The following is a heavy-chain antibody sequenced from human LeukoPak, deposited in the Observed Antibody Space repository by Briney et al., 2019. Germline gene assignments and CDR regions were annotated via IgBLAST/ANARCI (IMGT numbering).Heavy chain of an antibody. D-gene: IGHD4-11*01. V-gene: IGHV3-21*04. Sequence: GGSLRLSCAASGFTFINYNMNWVRQAPGKGLEWVSSVSSSSAYIYYADSVKGRFTISRDNSKNTLYLQMNSLRAEDTAVYYCAKGGDYSNPFDYWGQGTLVTVSS. CDR3: AKGGDYSNPFDY. J-gene: IGHJ4*02. CDR2: VSSSSAYI. CDR1: GFTFINYN.